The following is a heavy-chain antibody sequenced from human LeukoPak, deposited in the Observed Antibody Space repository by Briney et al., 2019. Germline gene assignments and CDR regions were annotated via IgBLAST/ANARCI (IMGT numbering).Heavy chain of an antibody. D-gene: IGHD3-3*01. CDR1: GGSFSGYY. J-gene: IGHJ3*02. CDR2: INHSGST. V-gene: IGHV4-34*01. CDR3: ARGGGNYDFWSGYYAYAFDI. Sequence: SETLSLTCAVYGGSFSGYYWSWIRQPPGKGLEWIGEINHSGSTNYNPSLKSRVTISVDTSKNQFSLKLSSVTAADTAVYYCARGGGNYDFWSGYYAYAFDIWGQGTMVTVSS.